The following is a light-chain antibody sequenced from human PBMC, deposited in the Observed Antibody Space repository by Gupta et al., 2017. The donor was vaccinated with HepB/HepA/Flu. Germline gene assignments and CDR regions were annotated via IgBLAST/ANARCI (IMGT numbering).Light chain of an antibody. Sequence: QSSPISYTGTSSDVGGYNYVSWYQQHPGKAPKIMIYDVSTRPSGVSNRFSGSKSGNTASLTISGLQAEDEADYYCCSFTNTHTHVFGTGTKVTVL. J-gene: IGLJ1*01. V-gene: IGLV2-14*03. CDR1: SSDVGGYNY. CDR3: CSFTNTHTHV. CDR2: DVS.